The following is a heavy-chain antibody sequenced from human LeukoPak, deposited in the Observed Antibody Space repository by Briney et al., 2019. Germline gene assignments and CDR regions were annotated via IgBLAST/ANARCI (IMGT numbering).Heavy chain of an antibody. J-gene: IGHJ3*01. D-gene: IGHD4-23*01. V-gene: IGHV3-23*01. CDR3: AKSYGGNRDAFDV. CDR2: VSSSGGST. CDR1: GFFFNSYG. Sequence: PGGSLRLSCVTSGFFFNSYGMSWVRQAPGKGLEWVSTVSSSGGSTFYADFVKGRFTVSRDNSKNKLYLQMNSLRVEDTAVYYCAKSYGGNRDAFDVWGQGTMVTVSS.